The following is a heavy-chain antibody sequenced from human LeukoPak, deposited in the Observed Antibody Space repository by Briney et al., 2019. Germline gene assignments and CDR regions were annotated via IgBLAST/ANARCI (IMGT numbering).Heavy chain of an antibody. CDR1: GFTFSSYS. CDR3: ARDGQGYCSSTSCYVHYYYYYGMDV. D-gene: IGHD2-2*01. Sequence: PGGSLRLSCAASGFTFSSYSMNWVRQAPGKGLEWVSYISSSSSTIYYADSVKGRFTISRDNAKNSLYLQMNSLRAEDTAVYYCARDGQGYCSSTSCYVHYYYYYGMDVWGQGTTVTASS. J-gene: IGHJ6*02. CDR2: ISSSSSTI. V-gene: IGHV3-48*01.